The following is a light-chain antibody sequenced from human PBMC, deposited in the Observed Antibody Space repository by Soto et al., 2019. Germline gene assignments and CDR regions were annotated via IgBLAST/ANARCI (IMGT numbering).Light chain of an antibody. V-gene: IGKV3-15*01. CDR2: DAS. CDR3: QQYNNWPLT. J-gene: IGKJ4*01. Sequence: ETVMTQSPATLSVSPGERATLSCRASQSISSNLAWFQQKPGQAPRLLIYDASTMATGFPARFSGSGSGTEFTLTISSLPAEDFAVYYCQQYNNWPLTFGGGTKVDIK. CDR1: QSISSN.